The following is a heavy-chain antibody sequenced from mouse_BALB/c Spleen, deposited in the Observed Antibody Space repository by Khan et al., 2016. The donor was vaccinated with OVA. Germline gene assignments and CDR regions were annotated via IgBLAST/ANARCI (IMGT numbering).Heavy chain of an antibody. J-gene: IGHJ3*01. CDR3: ARSGTGSFLY. CDR1: GYTFSDYY. CDR2: IYPGRGNT. V-gene: IGHV1-77*01. Sequence: QVQLKQSGAELARPGASVKLSCKASGYTFSDYYINWVKQRTGQGLEWIGEIYPGRGNTYYNEKFKGKATLTAAKSSSTAYMQFSSLTSEYSAVYFCARSGTGSFLYWGQGTLVTVSA. D-gene: IGHD4-1*01.